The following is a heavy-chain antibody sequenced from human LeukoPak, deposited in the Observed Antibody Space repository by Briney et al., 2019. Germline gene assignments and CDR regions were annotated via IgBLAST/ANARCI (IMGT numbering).Heavy chain of an antibody. Sequence: GGSLRLSCAASGFTFSTNYVSWVRQAPGKGLEWVSVIYRGGGTAYADSVKDRFTISRDNSKNTVYLHMNSLRVEDTAVYYCGRDVIYASDIYSYGDCLGQGTLVTVSS. CDR1: GFTFSTNY. CDR2: IYRGGGT. CDR3: GRDVIYASDIYSYGDC. D-gene: IGHD3-16*01. J-gene: IGHJ4*02. V-gene: IGHV3-66*01.